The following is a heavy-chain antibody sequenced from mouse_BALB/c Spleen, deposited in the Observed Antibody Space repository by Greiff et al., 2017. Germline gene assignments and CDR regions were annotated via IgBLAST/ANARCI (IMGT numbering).Heavy chain of an antibody. V-gene: IGHV5-17*02. J-gene: IGHJ4*01. CDR3: ARRYYGMDY. Sequence: EVHLVESGGGLVQPGGSRKLSCAASGFTFSSFGMHWVRQAPEKGLEWVAYISSGSSTIYYADTVKGRFTISRDNPKNTLFLQMTSLRSEDTAMYYCARRYYGMDYWGQGTSVTVSS. CDR1: GFTFSSFG. CDR2: ISSGSSTI.